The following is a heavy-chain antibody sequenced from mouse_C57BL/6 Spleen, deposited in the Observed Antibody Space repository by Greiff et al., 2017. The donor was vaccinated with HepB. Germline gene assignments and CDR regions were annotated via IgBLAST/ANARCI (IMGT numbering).Heavy chain of an antibody. V-gene: IGHV5-4*01. D-gene: IGHD1-1*01. J-gene: IGHJ2*01. CDR1: GFTFSSYA. CDR2: ISDGGSYT. Sequence: DVKLVESGGGLVKPGGSLKLSCAASGFTFSSYAMSWVRQTPEKRLEWVATISDGGSYTYYPDNVKGRFTISRDNAKNNLYLQMSHLKSEDTAMYYCARDDYGIDYWGQGTTLTVSS. CDR3: ARDDYGIDY.